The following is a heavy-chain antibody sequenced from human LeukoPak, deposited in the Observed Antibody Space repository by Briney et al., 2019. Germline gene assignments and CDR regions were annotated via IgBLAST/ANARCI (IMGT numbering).Heavy chain of an antibody. CDR1: GFMFSAYG. V-gene: IGHV3-30*18. D-gene: IGHD2-15*01. Sequence: GGSLRLSCAASGFMFSAYGMHWVRQAPGKGLEWVAVISSDGSSKNHADSVKGRFSMSRDNSKNTLYLQMNSLRIEDTAVYYYAKDGDCGGGGCFPNNFNCWGQGTLVTVSS. CDR2: ISSDGSSK. CDR3: AKDGDCGGGGCFPNNFNC. J-gene: IGHJ4*02.